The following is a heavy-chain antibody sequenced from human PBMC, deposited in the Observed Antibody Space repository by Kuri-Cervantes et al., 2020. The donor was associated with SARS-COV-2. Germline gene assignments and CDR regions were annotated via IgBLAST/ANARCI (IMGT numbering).Heavy chain of an antibody. D-gene: IGHD3-9*01. Sequence: GESLKISCAASGFTFDEHGLNWVRQVPGKGLEWVAGINWNGGSTAYLDSVKGRFTISRDNAKNSLYPQMNSLRTEDTALYYCAKGDVLRYFDWLAGNYYYYGMDVWGQGTTVTVSS. CDR3: AKGDVLRYFDWLAGNYYYYGMDV. CDR2: INWNGGST. CDR1: GFTFDEHG. V-gene: IGHV3-20*04. J-gene: IGHJ6*02.